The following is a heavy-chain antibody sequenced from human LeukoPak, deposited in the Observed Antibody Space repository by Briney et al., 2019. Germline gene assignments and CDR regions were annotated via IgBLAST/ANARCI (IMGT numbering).Heavy chain of an antibody. CDR1: GGTFSGYA. D-gene: IGHD3-22*01. V-gene: IGHV1-69*04. Sequence: SVRVSCKASGGTFSGYAISWVRQAPGQGLEWMGRIIPILGIANYAQKFQGRVTITADKSTSTAYMELSSLRSEDTAVYYCAVVVISPRNYYFDYWGQGTLVTVSS. J-gene: IGHJ4*02. CDR2: IIPILGIA. CDR3: AVVVISPRNYYFDY.